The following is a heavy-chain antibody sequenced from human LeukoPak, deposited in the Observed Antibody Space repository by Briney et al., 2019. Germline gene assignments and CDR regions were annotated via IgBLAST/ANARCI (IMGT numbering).Heavy chain of an antibody. CDR2: MYYSGST. J-gene: IGHJ4*02. Sequence: ETLSLTCAVSGGSISSSSYFWGWIRQPPGKGLEWIGSMYYSGSTHYNPSLKSRVTIFADTSKNQFSLKLSSVTAADTAVYYCARHSSGHEYFDYWGQGTLVAVSS. D-gene: IGHD6-19*01. CDR3: ARHSSGHEYFDY. V-gene: IGHV4-39*01. CDR1: GGSISSSSYF.